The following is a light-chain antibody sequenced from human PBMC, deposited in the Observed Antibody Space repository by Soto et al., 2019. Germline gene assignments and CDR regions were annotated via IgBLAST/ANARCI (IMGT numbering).Light chain of an antibody. CDR3: SSYTSSSTWV. CDR2: DVS. V-gene: IGLV2-14*01. J-gene: IGLJ3*02. CDR1: SSDVGGYNY. Sequence: QSALTQPASVSGSPGQSITISCTGTSSDVGGYNYVSWYQQHPGKAPKLMIYDVSNRPSGVSNRFSGSKSGNTASLTISGLQAEDAADYYCSSYTSSSTWVFGGGTMLTVL.